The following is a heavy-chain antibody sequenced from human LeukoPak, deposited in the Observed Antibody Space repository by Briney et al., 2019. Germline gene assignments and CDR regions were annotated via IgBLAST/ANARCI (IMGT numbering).Heavy chain of an antibody. CDR1: GFSVSSTY. Sequence: GGSLRLSCAASGFSVSSTYMSWVRQAPGKGLEWVSAISGSGGSTYYADSVRGRFTISRDNSKNTLYLQMNSLRAEDTAVYYCAKGEQYYYDSSGYYTFDYWGQGTLVTVSS. D-gene: IGHD3-22*01. CDR3: AKGEQYYYDSSGYYTFDY. J-gene: IGHJ4*02. V-gene: IGHV3-23*01. CDR2: ISGSGGST.